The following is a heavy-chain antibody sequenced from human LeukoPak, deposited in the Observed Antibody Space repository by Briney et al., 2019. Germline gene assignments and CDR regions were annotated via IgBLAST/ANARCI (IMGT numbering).Heavy chain of an antibody. J-gene: IGHJ3*02. CDR2: VFYSGST. CDR3: ARVVAARPGIIDAFDI. CDR1: GGSISDAAYY. V-gene: IGHV4-31*03. Sequence: PSETLSLTCTVSGGSISDAAYYWSWIRQHPGEGLEWIGYVFYSGSTSYNPSLKSRVTISVDTSKNQFSLKLTSVTAADTAVYYCARVVAARPGIIDAFDIWGQGTMVTVSS. D-gene: IGHD6-6*01.